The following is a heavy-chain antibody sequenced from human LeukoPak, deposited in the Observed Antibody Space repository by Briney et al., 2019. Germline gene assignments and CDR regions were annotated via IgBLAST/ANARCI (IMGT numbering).Heavy chain of an antibody. V-gene: IGHV3-23*01. D-gene: IGHD3-10*01. J-gene: IGHJ5*02. CDR1: GFTFSNYG. CDR3: ARDSDYYGSGSYYNP. CDR2: IVGSGVTT. Sequence: GGTLRLSCVASGFTFSNYGMNWVRQAPGKGLEWVSGIVGSGVTTYYADSVKGRFTISRDNAKNSLYLQMNSLRAEDTAVYYCARDSDYYGSGSYYNPWGQGTLVTVSS.